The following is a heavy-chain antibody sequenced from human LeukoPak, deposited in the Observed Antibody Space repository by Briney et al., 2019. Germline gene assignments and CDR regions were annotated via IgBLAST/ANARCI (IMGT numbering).Heavy chain of an antibody. CDR2: IYSSGST. J-gene: IGHJ4*02. D-gene: IGHD6-19*01. CDR1: GGSISSGTYY. V-gene: IGHV4-61*02. CDR3: ARFGSGWHYFDY. Sequence: SETLSLTCTVSGGSISSGTYYWTWIRQPAGKGLEWIGRIYSSGSTNYNPSLKSRVTISVDTSKNQFSLKLSSVTAADTAVYYCARFGSGWHYFDYWGQGTLVTVSS.